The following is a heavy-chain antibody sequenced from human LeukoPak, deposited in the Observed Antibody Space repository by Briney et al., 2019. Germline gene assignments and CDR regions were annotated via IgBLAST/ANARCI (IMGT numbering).Heavy chain of an antibody. V-gene: IGHV3-74*01. D-gene: IGHD3-3*01. J-gene: IGHJ3*02. CDR3: ADPVGDAFDM. Sequence: GGSLRLSCTASGFTFSNYWMHWVRQTPGKGLVWVSHINNDGTSTTYADSVKGRFTISRDNAKNTLYLQMDSLRAEDSAMYYCADPVGDAFDMWGQGTMVTVSS. CDR2: INNDGTST. CDR1: GFTFSNYW.